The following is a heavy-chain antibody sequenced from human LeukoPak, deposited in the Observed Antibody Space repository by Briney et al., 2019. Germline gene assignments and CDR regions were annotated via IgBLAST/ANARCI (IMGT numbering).Heavy chain of an antibody. D-gene: IGHD3-16*01. CDR2: IYSSGST. V-gene: IGHV4-4*07. Sequence: SETLSLTCTVSGGSMNNYYWSWIRQPAGKGLECIGRIYSSGSTNYNPFLKSRVTMSVDTSKNQFSLKLSSVTAADTAVYYCARWDYDDHGWLDPWGQGTLVTVSS. CDR3: ARWDYDDHGWLDP. CDR1: GGSMNNYY. J-gene: IGHJ5*02.